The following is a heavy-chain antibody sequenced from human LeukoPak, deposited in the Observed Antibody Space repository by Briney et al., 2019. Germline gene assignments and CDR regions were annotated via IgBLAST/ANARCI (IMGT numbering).Heavy chain of an antibody. CDR3: AKGLTGYLDY. Sequence: GGSLRLSCAASGFTFSSYGMHWVRQAPGKGLEWVAVISYDGSNKYYADSVKGRFTISRDNSKNTLYLQMNSLRVEDTAVYYCAKGLTGYLDYWGQGTLVTVSS. D-gene: IGHD3-9*01. CDR1: GFTFSSYG. J-gene: IGHJ4*02. CDR2: ISYDGSNK. V-gene: IGHV3-30*18.